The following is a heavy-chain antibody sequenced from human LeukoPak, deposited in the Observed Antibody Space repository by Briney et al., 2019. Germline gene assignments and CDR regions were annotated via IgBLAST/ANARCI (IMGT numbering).Heavy chain of an antibody. J-gene: IGHJ1*01. Sequence: PSETLSLTCTVSGGSISRDYWSWIRQPPGKGLEWIGYIYYAATTNYNPSLKSRVTISIDTSKNQFSLKLTSVTAADTAVYYCARTTRVTPDGRAEYFEGWGQGTLVTVSS. CDR1: GGSISRDY. V-gene: IGHV4-59*01. CDR3: ARTTRVTPDGRAEYFEG. CDR2: IYYAATT. D-gene: IGHD4-11*01.